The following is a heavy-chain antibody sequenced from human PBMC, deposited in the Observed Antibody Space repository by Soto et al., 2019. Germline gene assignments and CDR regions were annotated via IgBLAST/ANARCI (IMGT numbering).Heavy chain of an antibody. Sequence: PSETLSLTCTVSGGSISNYYCNWIRQPAGKGLEWIGCIDTSGSTNYNPSLKRRVTMSLDTSEQAFSLKLSSVPGADTALYYCARGGQVFWSGEFDSWGRGALFTVSS. J-gene: IGHJ4*02. CDR2: IDTSGST. V-gene: IGHV4-4*07. CDR1: GGSISNYY. CDR3: ARGGQVFWSGEFDS. D-gene: IGHD3-3*01.